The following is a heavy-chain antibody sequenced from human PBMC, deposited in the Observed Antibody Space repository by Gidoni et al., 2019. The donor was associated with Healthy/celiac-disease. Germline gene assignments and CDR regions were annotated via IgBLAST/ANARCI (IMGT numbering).Heavy chain of an antibody. CDR2: GST. D-gene: IGHD3-9*01. CDR3: TRTYYDILTGLYYFDY. V-gene: IGHV4-59*01. J-gene: IGHJ4*02. Sequence: GSTNYNPSLKSRVTISVDTSKNQFSLKLSSVTAAYTAVYYCTRTYYDILTGLYYFDYWGQGTLVTVSS.